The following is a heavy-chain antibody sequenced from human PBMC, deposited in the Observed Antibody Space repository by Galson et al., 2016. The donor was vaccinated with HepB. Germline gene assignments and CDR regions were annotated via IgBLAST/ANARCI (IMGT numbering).Heavy chain of an antibody. Sequence: SLRLSCAASGFGFSSHVMSWVRQAPGKGLEWVSTIRAGGETYHADSVKGRFTISRDNSKNTLYLQMNSLRVEDTGVYYCARTDDYSTTRGFFDYWGQGTLVTVSS. CDR2: IRAGGET. CDR3: ARTDDYSTTRGFFDY. D-gene: IGHD4-11*01. J-gene: IGHJ4*02. CDR1: GFGFSSHV. V-gene: IGHV3-23*01.